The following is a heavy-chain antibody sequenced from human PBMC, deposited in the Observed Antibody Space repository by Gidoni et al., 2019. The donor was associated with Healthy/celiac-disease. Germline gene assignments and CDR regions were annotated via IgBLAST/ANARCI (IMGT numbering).Heavy chain of an antibody. CDR3: AKVDRAPTVTKSDYFDY. D-gene: IGHD4-4*01. J-gene: IGHJ4*02. V-gene: IGHV3-23*01. CDR2: IRGSGGST. Sequence: VQLLESGGGLVQPGGSLRLSCAASGFTFSSYAMSWVRQAPGKGLEWVSAIRGSGGSTYYADSVKGRFTISRDNSKNTLYLQMNSLRAEDTAVYYCAKVDRAPTVTKSDYFDYWGQGTLVTVSS. CDR1: GFTFSSYA.